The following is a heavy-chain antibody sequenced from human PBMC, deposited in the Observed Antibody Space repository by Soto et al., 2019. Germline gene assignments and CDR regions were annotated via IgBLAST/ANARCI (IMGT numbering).Heavy chain of an antibody. CDR2: MYHSGST. CDR1: GGSISSDNW. CDR3: ARASASSMLRGVIIN. J-gene: IGHJ4*02. V-gene: IGHV4-4*02. D-gene: IGHD3-10*01. Sequence: PSETRSLPCAFPGGSISSDNWWTWVRQPPGKGLEWIGEMYHSGSTNYSPSLKSRVTILVDKSKNQFSLKLTSVTAADTALYYCARASASSMLRGVIINWGQGTLVTVSS.